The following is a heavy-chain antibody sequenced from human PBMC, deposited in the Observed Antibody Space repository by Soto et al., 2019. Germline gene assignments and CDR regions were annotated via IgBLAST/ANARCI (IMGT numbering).Heavy chain of an antibody. CDR3: ARQPYNYYDSSGYYEEPLFDP. D-gene: IGHD3-22*01. CDR1: GGSISSSSYY. CDR2: IYYSGST. J-gene: IGHJ5*02. Sequence: QLQLQESGPGLVKPSETLSLTCTVSGGSISSSSYYWGWIRQPPGKGLEWIGSIYYSGSTYYNPSLKSRVTISVDTSKNQFSLKLSSVTAADTAVYYCARQPYNYYDSSGYYEEPLFDPWGQGTLVTVSS. V-gene: IGHV4-39*01.